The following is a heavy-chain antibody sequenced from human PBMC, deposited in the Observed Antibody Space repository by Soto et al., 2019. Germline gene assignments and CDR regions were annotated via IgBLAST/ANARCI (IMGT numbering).Heavy chain of an antibody. D-gene: IGHD3-10*01. J-gene: IGHJ4*02. V-gene: IGHV4-59*01. Sequence: KASETLSLTCTVSGGSISSYYWSWIRQPPGKGLEWIGYIYYGGSTNYNPSLKSRVTISVDTSKNQFSLKLSSVTAADTAVYYCARTYYYGSGSLYYFDYWGQGTLVTVSS. CDR2: IYYGGST. CDR3: ARTYYYGSGSLYYFDY. CDR1: GGSISSYY.